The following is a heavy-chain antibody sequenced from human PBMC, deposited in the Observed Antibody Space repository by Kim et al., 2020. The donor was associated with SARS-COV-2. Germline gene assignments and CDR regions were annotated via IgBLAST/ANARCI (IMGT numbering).Heavy chain of an antibody. CDR3: ARHPRLLWFGEHMGRETCGMDV. Sequence: SETLSLTCTVSGGSISSSSYYWGWIRQPPGKGLEWIGSIYYSGSTYYNPSLKSRVTISVDTSKNQFSLKLSSVTAADTAVYYCARHPRLLWFGEHMGRETCGMDVWGQGTTVTVSS. CDR2: IYYSGST. D-gene: IGHD3-10*01. J-gene: IGHJ6*02. V-gene: IGHV4-39*01. CDR1: GGSISSSSYY.